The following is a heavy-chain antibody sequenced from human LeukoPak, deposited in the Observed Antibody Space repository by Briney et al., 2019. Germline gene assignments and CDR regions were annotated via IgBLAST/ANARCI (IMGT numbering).Heavy chain of an antibody. CDR2: ISYDGSNK. CDR1: GFTFSSYA. Sequence: GGSLRLSWAASGFTFSSYAMHWVRQAPGKGLEGVAVISYDGSNKYYADSVKGRFTISRDNSKNTLYLQMHSLRAEDTAVYYCAREHYYDSSGVSARAVLWGQGTMVTVSS. J-gene: IGHJ3*01. CDR3: AREHYYDSSGVSARAVL. V-gene: IGHV3-30-3*01. D-gene: IGHD3-22*01.